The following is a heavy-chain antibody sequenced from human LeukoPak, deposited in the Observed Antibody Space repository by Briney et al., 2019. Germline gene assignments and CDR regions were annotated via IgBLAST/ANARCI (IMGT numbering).Heavy chain of an antibody. CDR3: AKVPGGAGGGYLLLGFDY. CDR1: GGSISSYY. D-gene: IGHD1-26*01. J-gene: IGHJ4*02. Sequence: PSETLSLTCSVSGGSISSYYWSWIRQPPGKGLEWIGYIYYSGSTNYNPSLKSRVTISVDTSKNQFSLRLSSVTAADTAVYYCAKVPGGAGGGYLLLGFDYWGQGTLVTVSS. CDR2: IYYSGST. V-gene: IGHV4-59*01.